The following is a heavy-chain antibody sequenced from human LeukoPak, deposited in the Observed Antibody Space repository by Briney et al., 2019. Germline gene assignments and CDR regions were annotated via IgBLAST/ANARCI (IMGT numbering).Heavy chain of an antibody. D-gene: IGHD4/OR15-4a*01. CDR3: VRIPNSANFPNWFDP. J-gene: IGHJ5*02. CDR1: GLTLSSST. Sequence: GGSLRLSCAASGLTLSSSTMNWVRQAPGKGLEWVSSISSSSNYIYYADSVKGRFTISRDNAKNSLYLQMNSMRADDTAVYYCVRIPNSANFPNWFDPWGQGTLVTVSS. V-gene: IGHV3-21*01. CDR2: ISSSSNYI.